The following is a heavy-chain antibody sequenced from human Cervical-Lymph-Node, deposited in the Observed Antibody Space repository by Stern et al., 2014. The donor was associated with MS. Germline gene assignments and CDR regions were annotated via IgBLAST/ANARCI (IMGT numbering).Heavy chain of an antibody. D-gene: IGHD3-3*01. CDR2: ISYDGRNK. CDR1: GFTFSSYA. J-gene: IGHJ4*02. V-gene: IGHV3-30*04. Sequence: QLVESGGGVVQPGRSLRLSCAASGFTFSSYAMHWVRQAPGKGLEWVAVISYDGRNKYYPVSLMDRCPISRDNSTNTLSLQMNSMRAEDTAVYYCARDFLTYYDFWSGQNPFDYWGQVTLVTVSS. CDR3: ARDFLTYYDFWSGQNPFDY.